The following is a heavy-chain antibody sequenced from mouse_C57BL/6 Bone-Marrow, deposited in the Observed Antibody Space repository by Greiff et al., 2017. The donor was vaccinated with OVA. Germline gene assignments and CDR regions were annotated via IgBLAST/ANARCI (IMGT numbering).Heavy chain of an antibody. Sequence: EVKLMESGGGLVQPGGSLKLSCAASGFTFSDFYMYWIRQTPEKRLEWVAYISNGGGSTYYPDTVKGRFTISRDNAKNTLYLHMSRLTSEDTAMYYCARLDAMYYWGQGTSVTVSS. CDR1: GFTFSDFY. CDR3: ARLDAMYY. CDR2: ISNGGGST. V-gene: IGHV5-12*01. J-gene: IGHJ4*01.